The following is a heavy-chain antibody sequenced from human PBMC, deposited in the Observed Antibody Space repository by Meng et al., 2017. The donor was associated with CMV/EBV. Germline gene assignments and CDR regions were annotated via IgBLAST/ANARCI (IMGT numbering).Heavy chain of an antibody. CDR2: INPNSGGT. CDR1: GYTVTGYD. J-gene: IGHJ6*02. CDR3: ARGRLIVVVPAAIAGVRIAAALSMDV. V-gene: IGHV1-2*02. Sequence: SVKVSCKASGYTVTGYDMHWVRQAPGQGLEWMGWINPNSGGTNYAQKFQGRVTMTRDTSISTAYMELSRLRSDDTAVYYCARGRLIVVVPAAIAGVRIAAALSMDVWGQGTTVTVSS. D-gene: IGHD2-2*01.